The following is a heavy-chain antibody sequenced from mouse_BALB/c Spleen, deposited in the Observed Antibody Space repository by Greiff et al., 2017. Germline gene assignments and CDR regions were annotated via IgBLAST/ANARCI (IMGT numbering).Heavy chain of an antibody. V-gene: IGHV5-15*02. CDR2: ISNLAYSI. J-gene: IGHJ2*01. D-gene: IGHD1-2*01. CDR3: ARGHYYGYFDY. CDR1: GFTFSDYG. Sequence: EVHLVESGGGLVQPGGSRKLSCAASGFTFSDYGMAWVRQAPGKGPEWVAFISNLAYSIYYADTVTGRFTISRENAKNTLYLEMSSLRSEDTAMYYCARGHYYGYFDYWGQGTTLTVSS.